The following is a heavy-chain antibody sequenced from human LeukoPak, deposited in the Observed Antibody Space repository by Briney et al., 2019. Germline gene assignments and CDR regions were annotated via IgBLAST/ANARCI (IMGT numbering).Heavy chain of an antibody. D-gene: IGHD1-26*01. Sequence: KPSDTLSLTCTVSGGFISSYYWSWIRQPPGKGLEWIGYIYYSGSTNYNPSPKSRVTISVDTSKNQFSLKLSSVTAADTAVYYCAREGGLSYSGSKASYFDYWGQGTLVTVSS. V-gene: IGHV4-59*01. CDR2: IYYSGST. CDR3: AREGGLSYSGSKASYFDY. CDR1: GGFISSYY. J-gene: IGHJ4*02.